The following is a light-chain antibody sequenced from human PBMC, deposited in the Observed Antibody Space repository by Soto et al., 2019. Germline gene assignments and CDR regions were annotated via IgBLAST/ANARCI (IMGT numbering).Light chain of an antibody. CDR1: SSDVGGYNS. CDR3: SSYTSSNTYV. V-gene: IGLV2-14*03. J-gene: IGLJ1*01. Sequence: VLTQPASVSGSPGQSIAISCTGTSSDVGGYNSVSWYQQHPGKAPKLMIYNVSNRPSGVSDRFSGSKSGNTASLTISGLQAEDEADYYCSSYTSSNTYVFGTGTKVTVL. CDR2: NVS.